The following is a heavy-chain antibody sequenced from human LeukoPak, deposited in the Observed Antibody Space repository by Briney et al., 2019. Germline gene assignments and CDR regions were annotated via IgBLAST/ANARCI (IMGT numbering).Heavy chain of an antibody. D-gene: IGHD3-22*01. CDR2: MSPSGTT. Sequence: SETLSLTCTVSGDSVSSGSYYLSWIRQPPGKGLDWIAYMSPSGTTNHNPSLKSRVTTSVDTSRTQFSLRLSSVTAADTAVYYCARGQDDRSGTFDYWGQGALVTVSS. J-gene: IGHJ4*02. CDR1: GDSVSSGSYY. V-gene: IGHV4-61*01. CDR3: ARGQDDRSGTFDY.